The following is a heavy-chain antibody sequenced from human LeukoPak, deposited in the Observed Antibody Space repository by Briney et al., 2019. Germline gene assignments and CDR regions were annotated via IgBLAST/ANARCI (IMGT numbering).Heavy chain of an antibody. J-gene: IGHJ3*02. D-gene: IGHD3-10*01. CDR3: AREMFMARGGFDI. Sequence: SETLSLTCAVYGGSFSGYYWSWFRQPPGKGLEWIGEVSHRGRTNYNSSLKSRVTISVDTSKNQFSLMLTSVTAADTAIYYCAREMFMARGGFDIWAQGTVVTVSS. CDR2: VSHRGRT. CDR1: GGSFSGYY. V-gene: IGHV4-34*01.